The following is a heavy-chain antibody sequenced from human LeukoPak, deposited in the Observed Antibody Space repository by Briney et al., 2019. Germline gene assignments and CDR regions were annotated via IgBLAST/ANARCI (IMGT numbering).Heavy chain of an antibody. Sequence: PGGSLRLSCAASGFTFSDYGMHWVRQAPGKGLKWVAAISSDGSAKYYGDSVQGRFTVSRDNSKKTVYLEVSSLRIEDTAVYYCAGQEEDSYFEHWGQGALVTVSS. CDR2: ISSDGSAK. D-gene: IGHD3-9*01. J-gene: IGHJ4*02. CDR3: AGQEEDSYFEH. V-gene: IGHV3-30*03. CDR1: GFTFSDYG.